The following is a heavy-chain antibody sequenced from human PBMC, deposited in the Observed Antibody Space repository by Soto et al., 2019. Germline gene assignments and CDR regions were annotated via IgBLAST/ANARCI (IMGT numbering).Heavy chain of an antibody. Sequence: SGPTLVNPTQTLTLTCIFSGFSLRTSGVGVGWIRQPPGEALEWLGFIYWNDDKRYSPSLKSRLTITKDTSKNQVVLTMTNMGPVDTATYYCAKSGSSGWYGWFDPWGQGTLVTVSS. D-gene: IGHD6-19*01. V-gene: IGHV2-5*01. CDR1: GFSLRTSGVG. CDR2: IYWNDDK. CDR3: AKSGSSGWYGWFDP. J-gene: IGHJ5*02.